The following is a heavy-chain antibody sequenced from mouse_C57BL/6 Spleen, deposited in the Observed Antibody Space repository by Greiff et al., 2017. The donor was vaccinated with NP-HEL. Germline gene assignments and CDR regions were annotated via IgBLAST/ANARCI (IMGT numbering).Heavy chain of an antibody. J-gene: IGHJ2*01. V-gene: IGHV5-17*01. CDR3: ARGGYYYGSSLDY. CDR1: GFTFSDYG. Sequence: DVMLVESGGGLVKPGGSLKLSCAASGFTFSDYGMHWVRQAPEKGLEWVAYISSGSSTIYYADTVKGRFTISRDNAKNTLFLQMTSLRSEDTAMYYCARGGYYYGSSLDYWGQGTTLTVSS. D-gene: IGHD1-1*01. CDR2: ISSGSSTI.